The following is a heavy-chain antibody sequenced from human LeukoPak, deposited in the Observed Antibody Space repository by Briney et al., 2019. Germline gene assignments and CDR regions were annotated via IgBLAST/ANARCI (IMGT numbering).Heavy chain of an antibody. CDR2: MNPNSGNT. V-gene: IGHV1-8*01. J-gene: IGHJ4*02. D-gene: IGHD3-16*01. CDR3: ARADQAIWDYDY. CDR1: GYTFTSYD. Sequence: ASVTVSFKASGYTFTSYDINWVRQAAGQGLEWMGWMNPNSGNTGYAQKFQGRVTMTRNTSISTAYMELSSLRSEDMAVYYCARADQAIWDYDYWGQGTLVTVSS.